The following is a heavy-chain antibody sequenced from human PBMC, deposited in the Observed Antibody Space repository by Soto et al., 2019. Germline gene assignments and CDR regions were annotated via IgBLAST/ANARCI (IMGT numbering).Heavy chain of an antibody. D-gene: IGHD3-22*01. V-gene: IGHV3-74*01. CDR2: INGDGSTT. Sequence: EVQLVESGGALVQPGGSLRLSCAASGFTFSSYWMHWVRQAPGKGLVWVSRINGDGSTTTYADSVKGRFIISRDNAKNMLYLQMNNLTAEDTAVYYCARPRYDGSGTPFDHWGQGTLVTVSS. CDR3: ARPRYDGSGTPFDH. CDR1: GFTFSSYW. J-gene: IGHJ4*02.